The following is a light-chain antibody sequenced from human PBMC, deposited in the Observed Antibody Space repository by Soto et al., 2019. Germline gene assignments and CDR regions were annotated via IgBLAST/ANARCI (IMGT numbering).Light chain of an antibody. J-gene: IGLJ2*01. CDR1: SSDVGGYNY. CDR2: DVS. Sequence: QSALTQPASVSGSPGQSITISCTGTSSDVGGYNYVSWYQQHPGKAPKLMIYDVSNRPSGVSNRFSGSKSGNTASLTISGLQAEDEADYYCSSYTSPGVFGGGTKVTVL. V-gene: IGLV2-14*01. CDR3: SSYTSPGV.